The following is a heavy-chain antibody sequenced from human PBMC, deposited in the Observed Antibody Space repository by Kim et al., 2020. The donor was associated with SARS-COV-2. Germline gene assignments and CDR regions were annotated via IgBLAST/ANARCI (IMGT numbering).Heavy chain of an antibody. Sequence: SETLSLTCTVSGGSISSSSYYWGWIRQPPGKGLEWIGSIYYSGSTYYNPSLKSRVTISVDTSKNQFSLKLSSVTAADTAVYYCAVIAVAVQDFDYWGQGTLVTVSS. CDR3: AVIAVAVQDFDY. CDR2: IYYSGST. CDR1: GGSISSSSYY. J-gene: IGHJ4*02. D-gene: IGHD6-19*01. V-gene: IGHV4-39*01.